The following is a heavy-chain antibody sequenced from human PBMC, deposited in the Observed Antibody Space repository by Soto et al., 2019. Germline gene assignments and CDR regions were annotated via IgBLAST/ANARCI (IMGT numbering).Heavy chain of an antibody. CDR1: GYTFTGYY. D-gene: IGHD5-12*01. CDR3: ARGSGYDYGS. V-gene: IGHV1-2*02. J-gene: IGHJ5*02. Sequence: ASVKVSCKASGYTFTGYYMHWVRQAPGQGLEWMGWINPSSGGTNYAQKFQGRVTMTRDTSISTAYMELSRLRSDDTAVYYCARGSGYDYGSWGQGTLVTVSS. CDR2: INPSSGGT.